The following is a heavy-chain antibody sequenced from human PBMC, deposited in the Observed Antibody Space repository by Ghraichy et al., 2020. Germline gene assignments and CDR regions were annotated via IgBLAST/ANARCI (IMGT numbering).Heavy chain of an antibody. Sequence: RGSLRLSCAASGFTFSSYAMSWVRQAPGKGLQWVSTIRSSGGTTYYEESLKGRFTISRDNSRSTLYLQMNSLRAEDTALYYCANLDWRYGPAFDIWDQGTVVTVSS. CDR3: ANLDWRYGPAFDI. J-gene: IGHJ3*02. CDR2: IRSSGGTT. CDR1: GFTFSSYA. D-gene: IGHD3/OR15-3a*01. V-gene: IGHV3-23*01.